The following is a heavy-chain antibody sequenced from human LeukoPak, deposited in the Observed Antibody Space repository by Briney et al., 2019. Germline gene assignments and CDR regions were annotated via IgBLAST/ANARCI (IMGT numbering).Heavy chain of an antibody. D-gene: IGHD3-22*01. CDR1: GGPIYSYY. CDR2: LYPGVSP. J-gene: IGHJ6*03. V-gene: IGHV4-4*07. Sequence: SETLSLTCTVSGGPIYSYYWSWIRQTAGKGLEWIGRLYPGVSPNYNPSLRSRVTMSVDTSKKQFALKLNTVTAADTAVYYCARLRFYDSTGYSPGHYMDVWGKGTTVTVSS. CDR3: ARLRFYDSTGYSPGHYMDV.